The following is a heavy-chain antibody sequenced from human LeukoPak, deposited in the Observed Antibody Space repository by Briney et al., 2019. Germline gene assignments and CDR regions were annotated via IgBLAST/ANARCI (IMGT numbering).Heavy chain of an antibody. CDR2: INPSGGST. J-gene: IGHJ6*03. CDR3: ARSEELEPQNIYYYYYMDV. CDR1: GYTFTSYY. Sequence: ASVKVSCKASGYTFTSYYMHWVRQAPGQGLKWMGIINPSGGSTSYAQKFQGRVTMTRDTSASTVYMELSSLRSEDTAVYYCARSEELEPQNIYYYYYMDVWGKGTTVTVSS. D-gene: IGHD1-1*01. V-gene: IGHV1-46*01.